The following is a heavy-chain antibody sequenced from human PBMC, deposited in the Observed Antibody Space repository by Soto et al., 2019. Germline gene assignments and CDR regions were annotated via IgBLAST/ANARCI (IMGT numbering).Heavy chain of an antibody. CDR3: AKYYGDRQTDY. CDR2: ISGSGGRT. Sequence: EVQLLESGGGLVQPGGSLRLSCAASGFTFSSYAMSWVRQAPGKGLEWVSAISGSGGRTYYADSVKGRFTISRDNSKNTLYLQVSSLRAEDTAVYYCAKYYGDRQTDYWGQGTLVTVSS. J-gene: IGHJ4*02. D-gene: IGHD4-17*01. CDR1: GFTFSSYA. V-gene: IGHV3-23*01.